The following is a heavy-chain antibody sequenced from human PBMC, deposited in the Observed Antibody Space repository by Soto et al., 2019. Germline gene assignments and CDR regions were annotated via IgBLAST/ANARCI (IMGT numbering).Heavy chain of an antibody. D-gene: IGHD2-15*01. CDR2: ILGFSPYT. V-gene: IGHV3-21*01. J-gene: IGHJ6*02. CDR3: ARDRGYDAHDFYYNAMDV. Sequence: PGGSLRLSCISSGFTFRTYTMKWVRHAAGKGLAWVAGILGFSPYTFYAESVKGRFTISRDNAKNSLFLQMNSLRAEDTAVYYCARDRGYDAHDFYYNAMDVWGQGTTVTVSS. CDR1: GFTFRTYT.